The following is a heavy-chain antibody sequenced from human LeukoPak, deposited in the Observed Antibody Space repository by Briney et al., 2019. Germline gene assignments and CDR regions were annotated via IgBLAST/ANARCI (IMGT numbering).Heavy chain of an antibody. CDR3: ARASRGTMTTYNWFDP. CDR2: IYYSGST. Sequence: SQPLSLTCTVSGGSISNGGYYWTWIRQHPGKGLEWIGYIYYSGSTYYNPSLKSRVTISVDTSKNQFSLKLSSVTAADTAVFYCARASRGTMTTYNWFDPWGQGTLVTVSS. J-gene: IGHJ5*02. V-gene: IGHV4-31*03. D-gene: IGHD4-17*01. CDR1: GGSISNGGYY.